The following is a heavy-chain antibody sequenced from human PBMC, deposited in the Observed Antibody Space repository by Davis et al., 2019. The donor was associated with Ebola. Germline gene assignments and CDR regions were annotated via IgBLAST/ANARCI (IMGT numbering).Heavy chain of an antibody. V-gene: IGHV5-51*01. CDR2: IYTGDSDT. CDR3: ARELGDYGDPIDY. D-gene: IGHD4-17*01. CDR1: GNSFTSHW. Sequence: GESLKISCKDSGNSFTSHWIGWVRQMPGKGLEWMGIIYTGDSDTRYSPSFQGQVTISADKSISTAYLQWSSLKASDTAMYYCARELGDYGDPIDYWGQGTLVTVSS. J-gene: IGHJ4*02.